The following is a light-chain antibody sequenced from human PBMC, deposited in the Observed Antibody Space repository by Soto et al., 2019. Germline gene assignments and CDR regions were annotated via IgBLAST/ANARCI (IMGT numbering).Light chain of an antibody. V-gene: IGKV4-1*01. J-gene: IGKJ1*01. CDR2: WAS. CDR3: QQYYGNPRT. Sequence: EIVRTQSPDSLAVSLGGRASLQCKXRQXFLYXPNNEKYLDWYXQKXGQPPKXXVYWASTRESGVPERFSGSGSGTDFTLTISSLQAEDVELYYCQQYYGNPRTFGQGTKVDNK. CDR1: QXFLYXPNNEKY.